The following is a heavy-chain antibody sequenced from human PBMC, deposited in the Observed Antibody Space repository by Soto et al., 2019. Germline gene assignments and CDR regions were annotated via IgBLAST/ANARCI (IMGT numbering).Heavy chain of an antibody. CDR3: SRMRGLGEISPYFDY. CDR2: IYYSGRI. Sequence: QVQLQESGPGLVRPSETLSLTCSVSGGSISDYQWNWIRQSPGKGLEWIGSIYYSGRINYNPSLKSRVTLPLDTSTKQCSLRLRTVTAADTADYYCSRMRGLGEISPYFDYWGQGTLVTVSS. D-gene: IGHD3-16*02. CDR1: GGSISDYQ. V-gene: IGHV4-59*01. J-gene: IGHJ4*02.